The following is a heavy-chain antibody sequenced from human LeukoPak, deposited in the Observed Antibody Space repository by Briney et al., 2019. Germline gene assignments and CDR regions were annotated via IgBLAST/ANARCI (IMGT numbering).Heavy chain of an antibody. CDR2: ISGSGDTT. D-gene: IGHD1-26*01. J-gene: IGHJ4*02. Sequence: GGSLRLSCAASGFTFTTYGLTWVRQAPGKGLEWVSAISGSGDTTFYADSVKGRFTISRDSSKSTVYLQMNSLRAEDTAVYYCAKDLLQWEVPAVRGVFDWGRGTLVTVSS. V-gene: IGHV3-23*01. CDR1: GFTFTTYG. CDR3: AKDLLQWEVPAVRGVFD.